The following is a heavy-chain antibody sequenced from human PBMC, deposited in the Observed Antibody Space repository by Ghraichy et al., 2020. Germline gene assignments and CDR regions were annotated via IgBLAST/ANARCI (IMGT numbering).Heavy chain of an antibody. CDR2: VYYSGNT. Sequence: SETLSLTCTVSGGSISSTNYYWGWIRQPPGKGLEWIGSVYYSGNTYFNPSLKSRVIISVDTSKNHFSLRLSSVTAADAAVYYCARHPMGYSDYGYESAFDYWGQGTLVTVSS. J-gene: IGHJ4*02. CDR1: GGSISSTNYY. D-gene: IGHD5-12*01. V-gene: IGHV4-39*01. CDR3: ARHPMGYSDYGYESAFDY.